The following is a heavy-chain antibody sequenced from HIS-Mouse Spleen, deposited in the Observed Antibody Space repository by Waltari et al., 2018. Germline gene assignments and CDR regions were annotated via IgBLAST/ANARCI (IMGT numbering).Heavy chain of an antibody. CDR3: ARHYYYGSGSYYFDY. D-gene: IGHD3-10*01. V-gene: IGHV3-53*01. Sequence: CTDSVKGRFTISRDNSKNTLYLQMNSLRAEDTAVYYCARHYYYGSGSYYFDYWGQGTLVTVSS. J-gene: IGHJ4*02.